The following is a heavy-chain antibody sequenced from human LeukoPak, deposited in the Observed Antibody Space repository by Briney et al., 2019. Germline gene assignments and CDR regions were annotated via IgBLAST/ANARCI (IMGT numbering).Heavy chain of an antibody. D-gene: IGHD3-10*01. Sequence: ASVKVSCKASGYTFTSYGISWVRQAPGQGLEWMGWISAYNGNTNYAQKLQGRVTMTTDTSTSTAYMELRGLRSDDTAVFYCATMVRGISSHAFDIWGQGTMVTVSS. CDR1: GYTFTSYG. CDR3: ATMVRGISSHAFDI. J-gene: IGHJ3*02. CDR2: ISAYNGNT. V-gene: IGHV1-18*01.